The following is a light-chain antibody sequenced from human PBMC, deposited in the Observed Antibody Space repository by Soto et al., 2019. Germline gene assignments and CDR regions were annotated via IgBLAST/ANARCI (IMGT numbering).Light chain of an antibody. CDR3: AAWDDSLNGVV. CDR2: SNN. Sequence: QAVVTQPPSASGTPGQRVTISCSGSSSNIGSNTVNWYQQLLGTAPKLLIYSNNQPPSGVPDRFSGSKSGTSASLAISGLQSEDEADYYCAAWDDSLNGVVFGGGTQLTVL. V-gene: IGLV1-44*01. J-gene: IGLJ2*01. CDR1: SSNIGSNT.